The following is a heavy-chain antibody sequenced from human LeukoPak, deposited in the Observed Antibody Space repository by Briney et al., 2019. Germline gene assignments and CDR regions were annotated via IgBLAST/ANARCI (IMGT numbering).Heavy chain of an antibody. D-gene: IGHD2-8*01. CDR3: ARRAIVLMGFDY. CDR1: GGSIRNYY. Sequence: SETLSLTCTVSGGSIRNYYWDWIRQPPGKGLEWIGYISYSGSTNYNPSLKSRVTISVDTSKNQFSLKLSSVTAADTAVYYCARRAIVLMGFDYWGQGTLVTVSS. CDR2: ISYSGST. J-gene: IGHJ4*02. V-gene: IGHV4-59*08.